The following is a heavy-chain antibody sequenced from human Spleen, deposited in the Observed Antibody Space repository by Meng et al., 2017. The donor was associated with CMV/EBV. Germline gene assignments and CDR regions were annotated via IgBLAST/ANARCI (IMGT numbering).Heavy chain of an antibody. CDR1: GYTFTSHG. J-gene: IGHJ4*02. Sequence: ASVKVSCKASGYTFTSHGISWVRQARGQGLEWKGWISVYNGIANYAQKLQGRVTMTTDTSTSTAYMELRSLKSDDTAVYYCARDVGGPAAKFDYWGQGTLVTVSS. CDR3: ARDVGGPAAKFDY. D-gene: IGHD2-2*01. V-gene: IGHV1-18*01. CDR2: ISVYNGIA.